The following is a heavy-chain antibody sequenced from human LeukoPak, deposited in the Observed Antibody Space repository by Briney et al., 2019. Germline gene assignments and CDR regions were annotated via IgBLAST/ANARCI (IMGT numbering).Heavy chain of an antibody. J-gene: IGHJ4*02. CDR1: GFTFSSYA. CDR3: ANRGY. CDR2: ISYDGSNK. Sequence: GRSLRLSCAASGFTFSSYAMHWVRQAPGKGLEWVAVISYDGSNKYYADSVKGRFTISRDNSKNTVYLQMNSLRVEDTAMYSCANRGYWGQGTLVTVSS. V-gene: IGHV3-30*14.